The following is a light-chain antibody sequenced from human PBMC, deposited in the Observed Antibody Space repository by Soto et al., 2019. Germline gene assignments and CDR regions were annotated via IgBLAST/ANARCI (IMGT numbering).Light chain of an antibody. CDR3: QQYETWPPRFT. Sequence: DIVLTQTPATPSVSPGERATLSCRASQSVSSNLAWYQQKPGQAPRLLIYGASSRATGIPARFSGSGFETEFTLTISSLQSEDFAVYYCQQYETWPPRFTFGPGTKVDIK. CDR1: QSVSSN. J-gene: IGKJ3*01. V-gene: IGKV3-15*01. CDR2: GAS.